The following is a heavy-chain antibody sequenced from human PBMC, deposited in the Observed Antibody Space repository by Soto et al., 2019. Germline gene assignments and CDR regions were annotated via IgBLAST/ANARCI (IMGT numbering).Heavy chain of an antibody. D-gene: IGHD3-10*01. Sequence: SETLSLTCTVSGGSISSGDYSWTRIRRHPGKGLEWIGYMHYSGSTRYNPSLKSRVTISVDRAANQVSLKLTSVAAADTAVYYCAREVFGSGTGWFDPWGQGTLVTVSS. CDR2: MHYSGST. CDR3: AREVFGSGTGWFDP. CDR1: GGSISSGDYS. J-gene: IGHJ5*02. V-gene: IGHV4-31*03.